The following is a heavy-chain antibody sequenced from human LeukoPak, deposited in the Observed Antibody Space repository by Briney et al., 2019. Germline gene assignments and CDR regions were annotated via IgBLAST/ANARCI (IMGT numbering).Heavy chain of an antibody. CDR3: ARGRDY. Sequence: SETLSLTCAVYGGSFSGYYWSWIRQPPGKGLEWIGEINHSGSTNYNPSLKSRVTISVDTSKNQFSLKLSSVTAADTAVYYCARGRDYWGQGTLVTASS. CDR1: GGSFSGYY. J-gene: IGHJ4*02. CDR2: INHSGST. V-gene: IGHV4-34*01.